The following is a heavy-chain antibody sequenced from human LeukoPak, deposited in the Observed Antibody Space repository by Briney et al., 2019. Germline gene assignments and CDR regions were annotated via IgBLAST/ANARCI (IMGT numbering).Heavy chain of an antibody. Sequence: PGGSLRLSCAASGFTFSSYAMSWVRQAPGKGLEWVSAISGSGGSTYYADSVKGRFTISRDNSKNTLYLQMNSLRAEDTAVYYCARERRGAAAVIDWFDPWGQGTLVTVSS. V-gene: IGHV3-23*01. D-gene: IGHD6-13*01. J-gene: IGHJ5*02. CDR2: ISGSGGST. CDR3: ARERRGAAAVIDWFDP. CDR1: GFTFSSYA.